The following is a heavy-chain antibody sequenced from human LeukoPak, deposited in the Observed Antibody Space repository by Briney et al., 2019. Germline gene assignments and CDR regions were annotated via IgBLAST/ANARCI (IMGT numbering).Heavy chain of an antibody. V-gene: IGHV1-18*01. CDR1: GYTFSGYG. J-gene: IGHJ4*02. D-gene: IGHD6-13*01. Sequence: ASVKVSCKASGYTFSGYGLTWVRQAPGQGLEWMGWINAFNGNRNYAQRLQGRVTMTTDTSTSTAYMELRSLRSDDTAVYSCARSMGVGFAATGRILDYWGQGTLVIVSS. CDR2: INAFNGNR. CDR3: ARSMGVGFAATGRILDY.